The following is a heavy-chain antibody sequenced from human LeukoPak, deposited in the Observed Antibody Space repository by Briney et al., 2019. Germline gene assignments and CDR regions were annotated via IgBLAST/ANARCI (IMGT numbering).Heavy chain of an antibody. V-gene: IGHV1-18*01. J-gene: IGHJ4*02. Sequence: EASVKVSCKASGYTFTSYGISWVRQAPGQGLEWMGWINAYNGNTNYAQKLQGRVTMTTDTSTSTAYMELRSLRSDDTAVYYCARGRIAARPREYYFDYWGQGTLVTVSS. D-gene: IGHD6-6*01. CDR3: ARGRIAARPREYYFDY. CDR2: INAYNGNT. CDR1: GYTFTSYG.